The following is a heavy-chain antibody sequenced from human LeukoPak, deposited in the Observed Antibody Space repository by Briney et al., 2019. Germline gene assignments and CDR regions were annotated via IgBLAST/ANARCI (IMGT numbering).Heavy chain of an antibody. Sequence: SETLSLTCAVYGESFSDYFWGWIRHPPGKGLEWIGEINHSGRTYYNPSLKSRVTISVDTSNNQFSLNLSPVTAADTAVYYCARDVVVVPAGIHYCMDVWGQGTTVTVSS. D-gene: IGHD2-2*01. J-gene: IGHJ6*02. CDR3: ARDVVVVPAGIHYCMDV. CDR2: INHSGRT. V-gene: IGHV4-34*01. CDR1: GESFSDYF.